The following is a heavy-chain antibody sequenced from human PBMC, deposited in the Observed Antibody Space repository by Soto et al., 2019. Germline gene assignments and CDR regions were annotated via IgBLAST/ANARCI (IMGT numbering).Heavy chain of an antibody. D-gene: IGHD1-26*01. V-gene: IGHV3-74*01. CDR2: INSDGSST. Sequence: EVQLVESGGGLVQPGGSLRLSCAASGFTFSSYWMHWVRQAPGKGLVWVSRINSDGSSTTYADSVKGRFTISRDNAKNTLYLQMNGLRAEDTAVYYCAREAGATFYYYYGMDVWGQGTTVTVSS. J-gene: IGHJ6*02. CDR1: GFTFSSYW. CDR3: AREAGATFYYYYGMDV.